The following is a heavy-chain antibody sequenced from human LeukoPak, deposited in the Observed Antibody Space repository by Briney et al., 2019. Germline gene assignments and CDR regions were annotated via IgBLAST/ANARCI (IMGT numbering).Heavy chain of an antibody. CDR3: ARRVVVVTANDKSDAFDM. J-gene: IGHJ3*02. CDR1: GGSISTYY. V-gene: IGHV4-59*01. Sequence: SETLSLTCTVSGGSISTYYWNWIRQPPGEGLEWIGYIYYTGSTKSNPYLKSRVTISLDTSKNQFSLNLSSVTAADTAVYYCARRVVVVTANDKSDAFDMWGQGTVVTVSS. D-gene: IGHD2-15*01. CDR2: IYYTGST.